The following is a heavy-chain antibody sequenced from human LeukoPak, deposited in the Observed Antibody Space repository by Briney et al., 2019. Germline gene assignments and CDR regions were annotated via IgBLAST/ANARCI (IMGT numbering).Heavy chain of an antibody. Sequence: TETLSLTCAVYGASFTGYYWSWFRQPPGKGLEWIGEINHSGGTNYNPSLKSRVTISLDTSNNQFSLKLNSVTAADTAVYYCARLLPLQGGDVWGQGTTVTVSS. V-gene: IGHV4-34*01. CDR3: ARLLPLQGGDV. D-gene: IGHD2-15*01. CDR1: GASFTGYY. CDR2: INHSGGT. J-gene: IGHJ6*02.